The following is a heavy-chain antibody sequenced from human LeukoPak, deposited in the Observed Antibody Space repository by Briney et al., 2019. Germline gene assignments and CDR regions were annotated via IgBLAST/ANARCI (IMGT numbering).Heavy chain of an antibody. CDR3: AREWFGELGRDHFDY. Sequence: SETLSLTCNVSGGSIRSSSYYWGWIRQPPGKGLEWIGSIAYRGSTYYNPSLKSRVTMSVDTSKNQFSLKLSSVTAADTAVYYCAREWFGELGRDHFDYWGQGTLVTVSS. CDR1: GGSIRSSSYY. D-gene: IGHD3-10*01. CDR2: IAYRGST. J-gene: IGHJ4*02. V-gene: IGHV4-39*07.